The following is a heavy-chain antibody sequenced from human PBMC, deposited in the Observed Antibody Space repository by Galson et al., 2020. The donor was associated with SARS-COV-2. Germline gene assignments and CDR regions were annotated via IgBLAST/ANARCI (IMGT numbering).Heavy chain of an antibody. J-gene: IGHJ4*02. CDR2: IDHSGST. CDR1: GGSFSGHQ. D-gene: IGHD3-22*01. V-gene: IGHV4-34*01. CDR3: ARGTLEISMIVVVFTGGSYYFDY. Sequence: LSLTCAVYGGSFSGHQWSWIRQPPGKGLEWIGEIDHSGSTNYNPSLKGRVTISADTSKNQFSLKLTSVTAADSAVYYCARGTLEISMIVVVFTGGSYYFDYWGQGTLVIVSS.